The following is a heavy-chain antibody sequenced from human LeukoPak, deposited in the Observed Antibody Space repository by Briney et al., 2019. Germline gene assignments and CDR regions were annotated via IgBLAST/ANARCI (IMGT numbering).Heavy chain of an antibody. CDR1: GYSINNYW. D-gene: IGHD3-10*01. Sequence: GESLKISCKGSGYSINNYWIGWVRQMPGKGLEWMGIIYPADSDIRYSPSFQGQVTISADKSISTAYLQWSSLKASDTAMYYCARVRAYGSGSYPYNWFDPWGQGTLVTVSS. CDR3: ARVRAYGSGSYPYNWFDP. CDR2: IYPADSDI. J-gene: IGHJ5*02. V-gene: IGHV5-51*01.